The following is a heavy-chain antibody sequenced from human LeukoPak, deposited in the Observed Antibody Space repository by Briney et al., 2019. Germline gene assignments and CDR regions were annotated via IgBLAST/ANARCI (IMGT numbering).Heavy chain of an antibody. D-gene: IGHD4-11*01. CDR3: ARQTTVTTPFDY. CDR1: GGSIRSSHYY. J-gene: IGHJ4*02. V-gene: IGHV4-39*01. CDR2: INYSGST. Sequence: SETLSLTCTVSGGSIRSSHYYWGWIRQPPGKGLEGIGSINYSGSTYYNPSLKSRVTISVDTSKNQFSLKLSSVTAADTAVYYCARQTTVTTPFDYWGQGTLVTVSS.